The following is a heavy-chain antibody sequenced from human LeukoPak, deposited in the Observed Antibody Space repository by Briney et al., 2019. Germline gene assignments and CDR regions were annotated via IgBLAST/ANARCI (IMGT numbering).Heavy chain of an antibody. Sequence: ASVKVSCKASGNAFTSYGISWVRQAPGQGLEWMGWISAYNSNTNYAQNLQGRVTMTTDTSTSTAYMELRSLTSDDTAVYYCARGGHYTQPYYSYMDVWGKGTTVTVSS. J-gene: IGHJ6*03. CDR3: ARGGHYTQPYYSYMDV. V-gene: IGHV1-18*01. D-gene: IGHD4-11*01. CDR1: GNAFTSYG. CDR2: ISAYNSNT.